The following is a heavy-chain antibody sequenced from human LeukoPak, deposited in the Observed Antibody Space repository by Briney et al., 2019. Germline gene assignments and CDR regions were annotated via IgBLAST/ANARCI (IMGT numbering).Heavy chain of an antibody. V-gene: IGHV3-48*03. CDR3: AKDSVWGSYRAPDYMDV. D-gene: IGHD3-16*02. Sequence: GGPLRLSCAASGFTFSSYEMNWVRQAPGKGLEWISYISNGGTSIYYADSVKGRFTISRDDATNSLYVQMNGLRAEDTAVYYCAKDSVWGSYRAPDYMDVWGKGTTVTVSS. CDR1: GFTFSSYE. CDR2: ISNGGTSI. J-gene: IGHJ6*03.